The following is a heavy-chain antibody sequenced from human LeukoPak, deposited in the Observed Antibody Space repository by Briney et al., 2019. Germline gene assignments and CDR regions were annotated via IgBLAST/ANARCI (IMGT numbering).Heavy chain of an antibody. D-gene: IGHD3-3*01. CDR3: ARGGGYDFWSGYYS. V-gene: IGHV3-48*03. CDR1: GFTFSSYE. Sequence: PGGSLRLSCAASGFTFSSYEMNWVRQAPGKGLEWVSYISSSGSTIYYADSVKGRFTISRDNAKNSLYLQMNSLRAEDTAVYYCARGGGYDFWSGYYSRGQGTLVTVSS. CDR2: ISSSGSTI. J-gene: IGHJ4*02.